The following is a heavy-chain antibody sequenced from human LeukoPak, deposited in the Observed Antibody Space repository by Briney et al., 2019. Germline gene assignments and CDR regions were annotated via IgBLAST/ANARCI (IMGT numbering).Heavy chain of an antibody. CDR3: ARKQQLVRTLDY. Sequence: GGSLRLSCAASGFTFSSYAMSWVRQAPGKGLEWVSAISGSGGSTYYADSVKGRFTISRDNSKNTLYLQMNSLRAEDTAVYYCARKQQLVRTLDYWGQGTLVTVSS. J-gene: IGHJ4*02. D-gene: IGHD6-13*01. CDR2: ISGSGGST. V-gene: IGHV3-23*01. CDR1: GFTFSSYA.